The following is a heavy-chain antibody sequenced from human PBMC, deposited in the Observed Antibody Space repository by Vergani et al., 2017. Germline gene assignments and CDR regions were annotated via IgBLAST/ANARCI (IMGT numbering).Heavy chain of an antibody. J-gene: IGHJ6*03. Sequence: QVQLQQWGGGLLKPSETLSLTCVVNGGSFTSYHWTWLRQSPGEGLVWFGDIDHTGRPDHNPSLKSRLTMSVDKSRNQFSLTLNSVTATDTAIYFCARVNTETNGHLYYYYYMDVWGQGTAVTVS. CDR3: ARVNTETNGHLYYYYYMDV. D-gene: IGHD4-11*01. V-gene: IGHV4-34*01. CDR2: IDHTGRP. CDR1: GGSFTSYH.